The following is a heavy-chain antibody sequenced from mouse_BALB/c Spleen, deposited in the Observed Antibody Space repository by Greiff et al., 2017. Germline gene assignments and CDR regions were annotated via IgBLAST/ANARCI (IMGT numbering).Heavy chain of an antibody. CDR3: ARKYGNFPYAMDY. V-gene: IGHV1-80*01. Sequence: QVQLQQSGAELVRPGSSVKISCKASGYAFSSYWMNWVKQRPGQGLEWIGQIYPGDGDTNYNGKFKGKATLTADKSSSTAYMQLSSLTSEDSAVYFCARKYGNFPYAMDYWGQGTSVTVSS. D-gene: IGHD2-10*02. J-gene: IGHJ4*01. CDR2: IYPGDGDT. CDR1: GYAFSSYW.